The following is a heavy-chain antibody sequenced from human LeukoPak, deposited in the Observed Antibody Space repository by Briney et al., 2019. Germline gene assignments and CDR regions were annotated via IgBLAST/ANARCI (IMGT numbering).Heavy chain of an antibody. Sequence: PSETLSLTCTVSGGSISSYYWSWIRQPPGKGLEWIGYIYYSGSTYYNPSLKSRVTISVDTSKNQFSLKLSSVTAADTAVYYCARTGGGYSYGFDYWGQGTLVTVSS. CDR1: GGSISSYY. V-gene: IGHV4-59*08. CDR2: IYYSGST. D-gene: IGHD5-18*01. CDR3: ARTGGGYSYGFDY. J-gene: IGHJ4*02.